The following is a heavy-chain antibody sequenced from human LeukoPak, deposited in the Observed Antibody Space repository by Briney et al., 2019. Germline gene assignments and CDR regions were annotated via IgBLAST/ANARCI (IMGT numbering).Heavy chain of an antibody. Sequence: PSETLSLTCTVSGGSISSGDYYWSWVRQPPGEGLERIGYMYYSGSTYYNPSLKSRVTISLHTSKNQFYLKLSSVTAADTAVYYCARAPWDYGSGSYSVQFDYWGQGTLVTVSS. V-gene: IGHV4-30-4*01. D-gene: IGHD3-10*01. J-gene: IGHJ4*02. CDR2: MYYSGST. CDR3: ARAPWDYGSGSYSVQFDY. CDR1: GGSISSGDYY.